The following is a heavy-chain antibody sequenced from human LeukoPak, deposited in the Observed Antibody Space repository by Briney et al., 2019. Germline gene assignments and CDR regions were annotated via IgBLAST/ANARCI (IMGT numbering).Heavy chain of an antibody. CDR3: ASGPLLRNVLLWFGESYYYYMDV. J-gene: IGHJ6*03. D-gene: IGHD3-10*01. Sequence: ASVKVSCKASGGTFSSYAISWVRQAPGQGLEWMGGIILIFGTANYAQKFQGRVTITADESTSTAYMELSSLRSEETAVYYCASGPLLRNVLLWFGESYYYYMDVWGKGTTVTISS. CDR1: GGTFSSYA. V-gene: IGHV1-69*13. CDR2: IILIFGTA.